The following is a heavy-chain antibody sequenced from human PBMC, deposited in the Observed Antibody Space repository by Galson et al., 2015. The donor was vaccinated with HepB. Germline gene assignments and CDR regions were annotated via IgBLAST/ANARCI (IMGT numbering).Heavy chain of an antibody. J-gene: IGHJ6*03. CDR3: ARLLGCSSTSCYTGDYYYYYYMDV. D-gene: IGHD2-2*02. CDR1: GYSFTSYW. Sequence: QSGAEVKKPGESLKISCKGSGYSFTSYWIGWVRQMPGKGLEWMGIIYPGDSDTRYSPSFQGQVTISADKSISTAYLQWSSLKASDTAMYYRARLLGCSSTSCYTGDYYYYYYMDVWGKGTTVTVSS. CDR2: IYPGDSDT. V-gene: IGHV5-51*03.